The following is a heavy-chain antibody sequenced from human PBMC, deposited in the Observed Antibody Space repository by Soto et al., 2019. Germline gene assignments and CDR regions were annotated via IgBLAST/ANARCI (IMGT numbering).Heavy chain of an antibody. CDR1: GFHFRDYH. CDR3: ARDAGSGDHNSGYHYAFDY. Sequence: GGSLRLSCASSGFHFRDYHLSWTRQAPGQGLEWVSYSSNSGRTMFYADSVKGRLAISRENAKNSVYLHMHSLRAEDTAVYYCARDAGSGDHNSGYHYAFDYWGQGTLVTVSS. D-gene: IGHD3-22*01. CDR2: SSNSGRTM. J-gene: IGHJ4*02. V-gene: IGHV3-11*01.